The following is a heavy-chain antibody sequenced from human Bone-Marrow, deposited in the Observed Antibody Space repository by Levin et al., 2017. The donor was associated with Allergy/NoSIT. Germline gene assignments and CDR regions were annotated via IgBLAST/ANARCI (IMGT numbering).Heavy chain of an antibody. V-gene: IGHV3-30*18. CDR1: GFNLSSFG. J-gene: IGHJ4*02. D-gene: IGHD4-17*01. CDR3: AKEDYGDYVLDY. Sequence: PGGSLRLSCAASGFNLSSFGMHWVRQAPGKGLEWVAVISYDGSNKYYVDSVKGRFTISRDNSKNTLFLQMNSLRAEDTAVYYCAKEDYGDYVLDYWGQGTLLTVDS. CDR2: ISYDGSNK.